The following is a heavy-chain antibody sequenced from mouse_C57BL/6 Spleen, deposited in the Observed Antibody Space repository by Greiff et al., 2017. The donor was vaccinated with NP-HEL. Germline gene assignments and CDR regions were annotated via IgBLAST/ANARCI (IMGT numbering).Heavy chain of an antibody. D-gene: IGHD1-1*01. CDR1: GYTFTSYW. Sequence: QVQLQQPGAELVMPGASVKLSCKASGYTFTSYWMHWVKQRPGQGLEWIGEIDPSDSYTNYNQKFKGKSTLTVDKSSSTDYMQLSSLTSEDSAVYYCARGDYYYGSSPFAYWGQGTLVTVSA. J-gene: IGHJ3*01. V-gene: IGHV1-69*01. CDR2: IDPSDSYT. CDR3: ARGDYYYGSSPFAY.